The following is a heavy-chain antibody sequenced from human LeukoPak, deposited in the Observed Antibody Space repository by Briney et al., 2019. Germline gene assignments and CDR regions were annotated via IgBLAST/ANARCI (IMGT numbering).Heavy chain of an antibody. CDR1: GDSVSINSAA. V-gene: IGHV6-1*01. J-gene: IGHJ6*02. CDR3: AKEGRGIAAAGFYYYYGMDV. D-gene: IGHD6-13*01. CDR2: TYYRSKWYN. Sequence: SQTLSLTCAISGDSVSINSAAWNWIRQSPSRGLEWLGRTYYRSKWYNDYAVSVKSRITINPDTSKNQFSLQLNSVTPEDTAVYYCAKEGRGIAAAGFYYYYGMDVWGQGTTVTVSS.